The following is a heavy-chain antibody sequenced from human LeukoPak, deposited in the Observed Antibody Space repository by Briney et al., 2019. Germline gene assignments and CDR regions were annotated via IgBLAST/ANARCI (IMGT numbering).Heavy chain of an antibody. CDR2: INHSGST. CDR1: GGSFSGYY. J-gene: IGHJ4*02. V-gene: IGHV4-34*01. CDR3: AREWATILSGMDV. D-gene: IGHD5-12*01. Sequence: SETLSLTCAVYGGSFSGYYWSWIRQPPGKGLEWIGEINHSGSTNYNPSLKSRVTISVDTSKNQFSLKLSSVTAADTAVYYCAREWATILSGMDVWGQGTLVTVSS.